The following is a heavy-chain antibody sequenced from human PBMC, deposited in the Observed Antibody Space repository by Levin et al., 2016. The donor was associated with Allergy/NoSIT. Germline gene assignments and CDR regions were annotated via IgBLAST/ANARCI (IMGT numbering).Heavy chain of an antibody. CDR2: ITPLNGNT. CDR1: GFTFTYRY. J-gene: IGHJ5*02. CDR3: AIGGDTSSWYSQVNWFDP. D-gene: IGHD6-13*01. Sequence: SVKVSCKASGFTFTYRYLHWVRQAPRQPLEWMGWITPLNGNTDYAQTFQGRLTITTDRSISTAYMELSSLRSEDTAMYYCAIGGDTSSWYSQVNWFDPWGQGTLVTVSS. V-gene: IGHV1-45*03.